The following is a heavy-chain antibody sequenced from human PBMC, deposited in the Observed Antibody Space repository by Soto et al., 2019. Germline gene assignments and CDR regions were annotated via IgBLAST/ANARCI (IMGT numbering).Heavy chain of an antibody. J-gene: IGHJ4*02. V-gene: IGHV1-2*02. CDR2: INPNSGGT. CDR1: GYTFTGYY. CDR3: ARPITGTTGFDY. Sequence: ASVKVSCKASGYTFTGYYMHWVRQAPGQGLEWMGWINPNSGGTNYAQKFQGRVTMTRDTSTSTAYMELSRLRSDDTAVYYCARPITGTTGFDYWGQGTLVTVSS. D-gene: IGHD1-7*01.